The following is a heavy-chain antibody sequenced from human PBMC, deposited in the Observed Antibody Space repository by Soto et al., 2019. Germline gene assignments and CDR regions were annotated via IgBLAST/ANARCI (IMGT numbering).Heavy chain of an antibody. CDR2: ISSGRDYI. J-gene: IGHJ3*01. CDR3: ARSPVGDAFNV. Sequence: EVHLVESGGGLVKPGGSLRLSCAASGFTFSSYSMNWVRQAPGKGLEWVSSISSGRDYIFYADSVKGRFTISRDNAKNSLFLQMNSLTAADTAVYYCARSPVGDAFNVWGQGTVVTVSS. CDR1: GFTFSSYS. V-gene: IGHV3-21*01.